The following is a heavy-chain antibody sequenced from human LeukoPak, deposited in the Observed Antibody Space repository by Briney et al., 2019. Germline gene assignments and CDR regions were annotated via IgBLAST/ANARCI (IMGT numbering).Heavy chain of an antibody. CDR1: GFSFRTYI. D-gene: IGHD4/OR15-4a*01. CDR3: AKDASPYSNYAVRWFDS. CDR2: ISGDAITT. J-gene: IGHJ5*01. Sequence: GGSLRLSCTASGFSFRTYIMAWVLQVPGKGLEWISAISGDAITTYYAVPVKGRFTISSDNFRNTLSLQMDSLRADDSAVYYCAKDASPYSNYAVRWFDSWGQGTLVTVSS. V-gene: IGHV3-23*01.